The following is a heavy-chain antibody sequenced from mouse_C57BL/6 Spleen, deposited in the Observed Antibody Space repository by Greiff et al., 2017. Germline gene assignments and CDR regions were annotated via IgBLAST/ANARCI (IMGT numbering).Heavy chain of an antibody. V-gene: IGHV5-9-1*02. J-gene: IGHJ3*01. D-gene: IGHD4-1*01. CDR2: ISSGGDSI. CDR1: GFTFSSYA. CDR3: TIAGTGFAY. Sequence: EVKLMESGEGLVKPGGSLKLSCAASGFTFSSYAMSWVRQPPETRLEWVAYISSGGDSIYYADPVKGRFPISRDNARTTLYLHMSSLKSEDTAMYYCTIAGTGFAYWGQGTLVAVSA.